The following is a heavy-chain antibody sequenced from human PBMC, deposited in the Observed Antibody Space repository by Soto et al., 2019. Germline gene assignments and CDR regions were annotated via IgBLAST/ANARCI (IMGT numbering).Heavy chain of an antibody. D-gene: IGHD2-15*01. J-gene: IGHJ4*02. CDR2: IWYDATNK. CDR1: GFIFSSYG. V-gene: IGHV3-33*06. Sequence: GGSLRLSCAASGFIFSSYGLHWVRQAPGKGLEWVAVIWYDATNKYYTDSVKGRFTVSRDNSKNTLYLQMNSLRAEDTAVYYCAKDGGGSCCYPFDCRGQGPPVTVSS. CDR3: AKDGGGSCCYPFDC.